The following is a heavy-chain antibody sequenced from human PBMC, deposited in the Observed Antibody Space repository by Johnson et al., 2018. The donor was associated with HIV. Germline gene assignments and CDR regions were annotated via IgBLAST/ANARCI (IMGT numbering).Heavy chain of an antibody. CDR2: ISYDGSNK. V-gene: IGHV3-30*18. CDR3: AKEPAVGYSGSFSGAFDI. CDR1: GFTVSSNY. Sequence: QVQLVESGGGLVQPGGSLRLSCAASGFTVSSNYMSWVRQAPGKGLEWVAVISYDGSNKYYADSVKGRFTISRDNSKNTLHLQMNSLRAEDTAVYYCAKEPAVGYSGSFSGAFDIWGQGTLVTVSS. D-gene: IGHD1-26*01. J-gene: IGHJ3*02.